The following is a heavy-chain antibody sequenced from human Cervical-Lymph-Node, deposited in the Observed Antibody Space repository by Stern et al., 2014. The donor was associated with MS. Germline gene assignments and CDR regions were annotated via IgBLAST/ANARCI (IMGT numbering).Heavy chain of an antibody. CDR1: GASVSSSGYY. V-gene: IGHV4-31*03. J-gene: IGHJ4*02. CDR3: ARGATINDFDF. D-gene: IGHD5-12*01. CDR2: IYYTGST. Sequence: QVQLVQSGPGLVKPSQTVSLTCTVSGASVSSSGYYWSWIRPHPGKGLEWIGYIYYTGSTSYNPSLKSRVSISVDTSKNRFSLRLSSVTAADTAVYFCARGATINDFDFWGQGTLVTVSS.